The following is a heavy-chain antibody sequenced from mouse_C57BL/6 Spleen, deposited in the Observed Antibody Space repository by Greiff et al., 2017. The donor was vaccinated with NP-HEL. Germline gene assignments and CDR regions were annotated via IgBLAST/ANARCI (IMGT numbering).Heavy chain of an antibody. J-gene: IGHJ3*01. D-gene: IGHD2-5*01. CDR2: ISDGGSYT. V-gene: IGHV5-4*01. CDR1: GFTFSSYA. Sequence: EVKVVESGGGLVKPGGSLKLSCAASGFTFSSYAMSWVRQTPEKRLEWVATISDGGSYTYYPDNVKGRFTISRDNAKNNLYLQMSHLKSEDTAMYYCARDRSNPFAYWGQGTLVTVSA. CDR3: ARDRSNPFAY.